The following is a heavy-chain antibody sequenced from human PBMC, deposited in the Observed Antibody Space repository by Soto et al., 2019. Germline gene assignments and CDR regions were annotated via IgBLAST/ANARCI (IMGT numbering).Heavy chain of an antibody. V-gene: IGHV3-7*01. CDR3: ARWQQLEARFDY. CDR2: IKQDGSEK. D-gene: IGHD6-13*01. J-gene: IGHJ4*02. Sequence: GGSLRLSCVASGFTFSSYWMSWVRQAPGKGLEWVANIKQDGSEKYYVESVKGRFTISRDNAKNSLYLQMNSLRAEDTAVYYCARWQQLEARFDYWGEGTLATVSS. CDR1: GFTFSSYW.